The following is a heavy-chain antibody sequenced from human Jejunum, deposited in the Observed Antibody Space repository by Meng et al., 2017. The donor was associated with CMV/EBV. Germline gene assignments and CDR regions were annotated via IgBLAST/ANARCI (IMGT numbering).Heavy chain of an antibody. Sequence: SLSPYYWRWVRQSPGKGLEWIGYVSYDGGPNRNPSLDNRVTTLRDTAANQFYLTLSSVTAADTAVYYCVRDRHSYDDNTYFRYFDYWGQGMLVTVSS. CDR2: VSYDGGP. CDR3: VRDRHSYDDNTYFRYFDY. J-gene: IGHJ4*02. CDR1: SLSPYY. V-gene: IGHV4-59*01. D-gene: IGHD3-22*01.